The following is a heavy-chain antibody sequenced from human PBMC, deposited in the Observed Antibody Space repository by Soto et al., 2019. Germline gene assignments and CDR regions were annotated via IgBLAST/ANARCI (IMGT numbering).Heavy chain of an antibody. Sequence: ASETLSLTCTVSGGSVSSSSYYWSWIRQPPGKGLEWIGYIYYSGSTNYNPSLKSRVTISVDTSKNQFSLELSSVTAADTAVYYCATIGGNIPDYYYYYMDVWGKGTTVTVSS. CDR3: ATIGGNIPDYYYYYMDV. V-gene: IGHV4-61*01. CDR2: IYYSGST. D-gene: IGHD3-10*01. J-gene: IGHJ6*03. CDR1: GGSVSSSSYY.